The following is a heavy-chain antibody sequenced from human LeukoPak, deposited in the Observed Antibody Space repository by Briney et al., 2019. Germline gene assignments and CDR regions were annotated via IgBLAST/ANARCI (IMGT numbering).Heavy chain of an antibody. CDR1: GFTFSSYA. Sequence: GGSLRLSCAASGFTFSSYAVSWVRQAPGKGLEWVSGISGSGGSTYYADSVKGRFTISRDNSKNTVYLQMNSLRTEDTAVYYCAKTPKIRGVSNFDYWGQGTLVTVSS. CDR3: AKTPKIRGVSNFDY. J-gene: IGHJ4*02. V-gene: IGHV3-23*01. D-gene: IGHD3-10*01. CDR2: ISGSGGST.